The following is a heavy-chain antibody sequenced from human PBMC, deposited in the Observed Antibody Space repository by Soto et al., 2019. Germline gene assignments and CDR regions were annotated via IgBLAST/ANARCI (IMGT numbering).Heavy chain of an antibody. Sequence: QVQLVESGGGVVQPGRSLRLSCAASGFTFRSYGMHWVRQAPGKGLEWVAVISYDGSNKYYADSVKGRFTISRDNSKNTLYLQMNSLRAEDTAVYYCARGVGAFGQEYFQHWGQGTLVTVSS. D-gene: IGHD1-26*01. CDR3: ARGVGAFGQEYFQH. CDR2: ISYDGSNK. CDR1: GFTFRSYG. J-gene: IGHJ1*01. V-gene: IGHV3-30*03.